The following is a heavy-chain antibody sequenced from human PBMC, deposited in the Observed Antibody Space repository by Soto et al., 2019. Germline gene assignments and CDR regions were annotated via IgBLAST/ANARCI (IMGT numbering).Heavy chain of an antibody. V-gene: IGHV4-39*01. CDR2: IYYIGNT. CDR1: GGSISSSNYY. J-gene: IGHJ4*02. CDR3: AREDRTNGYNYDY. D-gene: IGHD1-1*01. Sequence: SETLSLTCSVSGGSISSSNYYWAWIRQPPGKGLEWIGSIYYIGNTYYNPSLKSRVTMSVDTSKNQFSLKVTSVTAADTAIYYCAREDRTNGYNYDYWGQGTLVNVS.